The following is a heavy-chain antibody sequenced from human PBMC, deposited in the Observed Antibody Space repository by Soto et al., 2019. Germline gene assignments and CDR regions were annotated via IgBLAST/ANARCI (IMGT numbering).Heavy chain of an antibody. D-gene: IGHD3-22*01. CDR1: GGSISSYY. CDR2: IYYSGST. J-gene: IGHJ4*02. Sequence: SETLSLTCTVSGGSISSYYWSWIRQPPGKGLEWIGYIYYSGSTNYNPSLKSRVTISVDTSKNQFSLKLSSVTAADTAVYYCARRAYYYDSSGYYGHFDYWGQGTLVTVSS. CDR3: ARRAYYYDSSGYYGHFDY. V-gene: IGHV4-59*01.